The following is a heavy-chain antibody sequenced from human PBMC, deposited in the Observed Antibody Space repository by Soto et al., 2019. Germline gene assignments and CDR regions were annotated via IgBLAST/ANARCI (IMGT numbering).Heavy chain of an antibody. CDR3: AKGSGSFTRTFDY. CDR1: GFTFDDYA. D-gene: IGHD1-26*01. V-gene: IGHV3-9*01. CDR2: ISWNSGSI. Sequence: EVQLLESGGGLVQPGRSLRLSCAASGFTFDDYAMHWVRQAPGKGLEWVSGISWNSGSIGYADSVKGRFTISRDNAKNSLYLQMNSLRAEDTALYYCAKGSGSFTRTFDYWGQGTLVTVSS. J-gene: IGHJ4*02.